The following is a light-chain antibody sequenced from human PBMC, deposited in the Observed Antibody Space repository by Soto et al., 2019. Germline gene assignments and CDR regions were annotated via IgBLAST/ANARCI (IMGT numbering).Light chain of an antibody. CDR3: QQYDIHST. Sequence: DIQMTQSPSTLSASVGDRVTITCRASQNINRWVAWYQQKPGKAPKLLIYDTFSLDSGVPSRFSGSVSGTEFTLTIRSLQPDDSAIYYCQQYDIHSTFGKGTKVEIK. V-gene: IGKV1-5*01. J-gene: IGKJ1*01. CDR2: DTF. CDR1: QNINRW.